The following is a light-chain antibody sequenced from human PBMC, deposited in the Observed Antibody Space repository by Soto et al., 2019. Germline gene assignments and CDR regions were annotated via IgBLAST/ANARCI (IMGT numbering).Light chain of an antibody. J-gene: IGKJ2*01. CDR1: QSVSDN. CDR2: GAS. Sequence: EVVMTQSPATLSVSPRERATLSCRASQSVSDNLAWYQQKPGQAPRLLIYGASTRASGIPARFSGSGSGTDFTLTISSLQSEDFAVYYCQQSNNWPYTFGQGTKLDIK. V-gene: IGKV3-15*01. CDR3: QQSNNWPYT.